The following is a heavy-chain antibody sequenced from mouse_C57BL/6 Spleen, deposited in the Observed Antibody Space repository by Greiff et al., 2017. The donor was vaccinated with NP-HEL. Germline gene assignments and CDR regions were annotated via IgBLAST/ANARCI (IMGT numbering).Heavy chain of an antibody. D-gene: IGHD2-1*01. CDR1: GYTFTSYW. J-gene: IGHJ3*01. CDR3: ARGDGNPWFAY. CDR2: IHPNSGST. V-gene: IGHV1-64*01. Sequence: QVHVKQPGAELVKPGASVKLSCKASGYTFTSYWMHWVKQRPGQGLEWIGMIHPNSGSTNYNEKFKSKATLTVDKSSSTAYMQLSSLTSEDSAVYYCARGDGNPWFAYWGQGTLVTVSA.